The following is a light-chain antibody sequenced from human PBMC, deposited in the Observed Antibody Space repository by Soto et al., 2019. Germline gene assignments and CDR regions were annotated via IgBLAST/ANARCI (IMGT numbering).Light chain of an antibody. J-gene: IGKJ1*01. CDR2: AAS. CDR1: QSISSY. Sequence: DIQMTQSPSSLSASVGDRVTITCRASQSISSYLNWYQQKPVKAPRLLIYAASSLQSGVPSRFSGSGSGTDFTLTISSLQPEAFASYYCQQSYNTSWTFRQGTKVEIK. CDR3: QQSYNTSWT. V-gene: IGKV1-39*01.